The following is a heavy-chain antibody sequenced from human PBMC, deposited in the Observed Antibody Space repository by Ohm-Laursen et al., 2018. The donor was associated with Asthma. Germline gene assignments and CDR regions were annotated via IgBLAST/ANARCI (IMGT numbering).Heavy chain of an antibody. Sequence: ASVKVSCNASGYTFTSYAMHWVRQAPGQRLEWMGWINAGNGNTKYSQKFQGRVTITTDTSATTAFLELGSLRYEDTAVYYCESSKGYGDYQSLDYWGQGTLVTVSS. J-gene: IGHJ4*02. D-gene: IGHD4-17*01. CDR3: ESSKGYGDYQSLDY. CDR1: GYTFTSYA. V-gene: IGHV1-3*01. CDR2: INAGNGNT.